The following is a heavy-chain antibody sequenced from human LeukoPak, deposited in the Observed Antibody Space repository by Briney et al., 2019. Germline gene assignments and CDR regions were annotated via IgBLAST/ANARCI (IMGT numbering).Heavy chain of an antibody. D-gene: IGHD3-9*01. Sequence: GGSLRLSCAASGFTFSEYYMTWVRQAPGKGLEWVANIKHDGSEENYVESVKGRFTISRDNAKKSLYLQINSLRAEDTAVYYCARGIPPYYDILTGYYNALLFDYWGQGTLVTVSS. J-gene: IGHJ4*02. CDR1: GFTFSEYY. CDR3: ARGIPPYYDILTGYYNALLFDY. CDR2: IKHDGSEE. V-gene: IGHV3-7*03.